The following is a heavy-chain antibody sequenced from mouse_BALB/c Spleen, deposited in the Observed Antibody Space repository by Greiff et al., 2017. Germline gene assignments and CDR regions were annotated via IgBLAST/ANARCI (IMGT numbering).Heavy chain of an antibody. CDR3: ARGGDYDRAWFAY. CDR2: ISDGGSYT. V-gene: IGHV5-4*02. CDR1: GFTFSDYY. J-gene: IGHJ3*01. Sequence: EVQGVESGGGLVKPGGSLKLSCAASGFTFSDYYMYWVRQTPEKRLEWVATISDGGSYTYYPDSVKGRFTISRDNAKNNLYLQMSSLKSEDTAMYYCARGGDYDRAWFAYWGQGTLVTVSA. D-gene: IGHD2-4*01.